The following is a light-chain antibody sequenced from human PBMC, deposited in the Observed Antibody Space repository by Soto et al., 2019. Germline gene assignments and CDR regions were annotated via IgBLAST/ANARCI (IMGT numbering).Light chain of an antibody. CDR2: AST. V-gene: IGLV1-40*01. Sequence: QSVLTQPPSVSGAPGQRVTISCSGNSSNIGAGFDVHWYQQLPGAAPKLLIYASTNRPSGVPDRFSGSKSDTSASLAITGLQIDDEADYYCSSYISNSVVIFGGGTKLTVL. J-gene: IGLJ2*01. CDR1: SSNIGAGFD. CDR3: SSYISNSVVI.